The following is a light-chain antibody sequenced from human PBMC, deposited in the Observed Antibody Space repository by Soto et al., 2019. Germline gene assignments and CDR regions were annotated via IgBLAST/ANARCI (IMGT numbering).Light chain of an antibody. CDR2: GAS. CDR1: QSVTRK. J-gene: IGKJ5*01. CDR3: QQYNDWPSLT. Sequence: EVLMTQSPATLSLSPVDRATLSCMASQSVTRKLAWYQQTPGQAPRLLIYGASIRATGIPARFSGSGSGTEFILTISSLQSEDSAVYYCQQYNDWPSLTFGQGTRLEIK. V-gene: IGKV3-15*01.